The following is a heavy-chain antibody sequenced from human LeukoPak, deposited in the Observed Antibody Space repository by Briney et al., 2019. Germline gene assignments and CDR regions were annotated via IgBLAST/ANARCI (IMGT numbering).Heavy chain of an antibody. V-gene: IGHV4-39*01. CDR3: ARQRDTASVGAFDI. D-gene: IGHD5-18*01. Sequence: SETLSLTCIVSGDSISSGDYYWAWIRQPPGKGLEWIGSIYYSGSTLYNPSLKSRVTISVDASKNQFSLKVTSVTATDTALYYCARQRDTASVGAFDIWGQGTMVTVSS. CDR1: GDSISSGDYY. J-gene: IGHJ3*02. CDR2: IYYSGST.